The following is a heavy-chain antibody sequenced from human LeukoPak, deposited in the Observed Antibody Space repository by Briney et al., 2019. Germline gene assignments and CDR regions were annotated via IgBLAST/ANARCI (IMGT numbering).Heavy chain of an antibody. Sequence: PGGSLRLSCAASGFTFSSYGMHWVRQAPGKGLEWVAVITYDGSNKYYADSVKGRFTISRDNSKNTLYLQMNSLRAEDTALYRCARGDRSGWYFDFWGQGTLVTVSS. CDR2: ITYDGSNK. CDR1: GFTFSSYG. V-gene: IGHV3-30*03. CDR3: ARGDRSGWYFDF. D-gene: IGHD6-19*01. J-gene: IGHJ4*02.